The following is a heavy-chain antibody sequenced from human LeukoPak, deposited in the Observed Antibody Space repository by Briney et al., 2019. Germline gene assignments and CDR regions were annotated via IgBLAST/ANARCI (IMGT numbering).Heavy chain of an antibody. V-gene: IGHV3-33*01. J-gene: IGHJ4*02. Sequence: GGSLRLSCAASGFTFSSHGMHWVSQAPSKGLEWVAVIWYDGSNKYYADSVKGRFTISRDTPKNTLYLQMNSLGAEDTAVYYCARDRSVRYFDYWGQGALVTVSS. CDR1: GFTFSSHG. CDR2: IWYDGSNK. D-gene: IGHD2-15*01. CDR3: ARDRSVRYFDY.